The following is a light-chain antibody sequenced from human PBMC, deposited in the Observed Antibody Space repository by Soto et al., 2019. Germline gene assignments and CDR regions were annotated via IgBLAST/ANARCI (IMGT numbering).Light chain of an antibody. V-gene: IGKV3-20*01. CDR1: QSVSKY. J-gene: IGKJ1*01. Sequence: EIFFTQSPGTLALSPGEGATLSCRASQSVSKYLAWYQQKPGQAPRLLIYGASSRATGTPDSFSGSGSGTDFTLTISRLEPEDFAVYYCQQYGGSPQTFGQGTKVDIK. CDR3: QQYGGSPQT. CDR2: GAS.